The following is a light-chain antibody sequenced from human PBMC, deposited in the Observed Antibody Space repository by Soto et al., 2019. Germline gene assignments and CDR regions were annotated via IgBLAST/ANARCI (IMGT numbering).Light chain of an antibody. CDR1: SSDVGGYNY. J-gene: IGLJ2*01. CDR2: EVS. CDR3: SSFEASNNLL. V-gene: IGLV2-8*01. Sequence: QSVLTQPPSASGSPGQSVTISCTGTSSDVGGYNYVSWYQQHPGKAPKLMIYEVSKRPSGVPDRFSGSKSGNTASLTVSGLQVEDEADYYCSSFEASNNLLFGGGTQRTVL.